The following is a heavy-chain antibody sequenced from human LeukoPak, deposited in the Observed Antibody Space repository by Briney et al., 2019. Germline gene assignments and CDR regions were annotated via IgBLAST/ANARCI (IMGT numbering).Heavy chain of an antibody. CDR2: ISSSGSTI. CDR1: GFTFSSYS. V-gene: IGHV3-48*04. D-gene: IGHD2-21*02. J-gene: IGHJ5*02. Sequence: GGSLRLSCAASGFTFSSYSMNWVRQAPGKGLEWVSYISSSGSTIYYADSVKGRFTISRDNAKNSLYLQMNSLRAEDTAVYYCARVGSDWAYNWFDPWGQGTLVTVSS. CDR3: ARVGSDWAYNWFDP.